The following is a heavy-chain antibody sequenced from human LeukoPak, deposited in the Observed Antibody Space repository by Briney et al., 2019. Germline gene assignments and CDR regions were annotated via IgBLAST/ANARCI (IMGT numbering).Heavy chain of an antibody. Sequence: ASVKVSCKASGYTFTSYDINWVRQATGQGLEWVGWINPNNGGTSYAQRFQGRVTMTRDTSITTAYMELPTLTSDDTAIFYCARGSSSPVPNLDYWGQGTLVTVSS. D-gene: IGHD6-13*01. V-gene: IGHV1-2*02. CDR1: GYTFTSYD. J-gene: IGHJ4*02. CDR3: ARGSSSPVPNLDY. CDR2: INPNNGGT.